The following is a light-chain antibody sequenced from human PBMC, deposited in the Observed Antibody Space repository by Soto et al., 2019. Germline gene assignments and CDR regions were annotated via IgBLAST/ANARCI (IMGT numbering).Light chain of an antibody. CDR1: QSISSW. CDR3: QQYNSYPWT. Sequence: DIPMTQSPSIMYASVGDRVTITCRASQSISSWLACYQQNPGKAPKLLIYKASRLESGVTSTFSGSGSGTEFTLTISSLQPDDFATYYCQQYNSYPWTFGQGTKVDIK. CDR2: KAS. J-gene: IGKJ1*01. V-gene: IGKV1-5*03.